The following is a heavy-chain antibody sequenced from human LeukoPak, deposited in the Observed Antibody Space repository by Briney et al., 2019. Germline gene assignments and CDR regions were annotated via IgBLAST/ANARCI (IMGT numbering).Heavy chain of an antibody. CDR3: ARGFDGQSEY. V-gene: IGHV4-59*01. CDR1: VDSITDYY. CDR2: IHYSGTT. Sequence: QVQLQESGPGLVKPSQTLSLTCTVSVDSITDYYWSWIRQPPGKRLQWMGYIHYSGTTHYNPSLKRRVTMSVITSKNQFSLRLSSVTAADTAVYYCARGFDGQSEYWGQGTLVTVSS. D-gene: IGHD4-17*01. J-gene: IGHJ4*02.